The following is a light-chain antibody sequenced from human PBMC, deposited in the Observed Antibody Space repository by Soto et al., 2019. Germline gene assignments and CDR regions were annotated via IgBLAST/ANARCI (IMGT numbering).Light chain of an antibody. J-gene: IGKJ1*01. CDR1: QSISSW. CDR3: QQYYSYLWT. CDR2: DAS. V-gene: IGKV1-5*01. Sequence: DIQMTQSPSTLSASVGDRVTITCRASQSISSWLAWYQQKPGKAPKLLIYDASSLESGVPSRFSGSVSGTEFSLTISSLQPDDFATYYCQQYYSYLWTFGQGTKVEIK.